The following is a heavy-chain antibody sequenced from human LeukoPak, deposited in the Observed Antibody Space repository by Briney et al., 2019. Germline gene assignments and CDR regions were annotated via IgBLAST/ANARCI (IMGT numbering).Heavy chain of an antibody. D-gene: IGHD6-6*01. V-gene: IGHV4-39*01. CDR3: ARQSVRAIAIAARPGNYFDY. J-gene: IGHJ4*02. CDR1: GGSISSSSDY. Sequence: SETLSLTCTVSGGSISSSSDYWGWIRQPPGKGLEWIGSIYYSGNTYYNPSLKSRVTISLDTSKNQFSLKLSPVTAADTAVYYCARQSVRAIAIAARPGNYFDYWGQGTLVTVSS. CDR2: IYYSGNT.